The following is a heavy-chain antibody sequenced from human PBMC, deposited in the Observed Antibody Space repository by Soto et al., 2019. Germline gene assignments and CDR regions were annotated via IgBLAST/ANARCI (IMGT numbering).Heavy chain of an antibody. CDR3: ARDWVYSSSSPGDY. D-gene: IGHD6-6*01. CDR1: GFTFSSYA. V-gene: IGHV3-30-3*01. CDR2: ISYDGSNK. J-gene: IGHJ4*02. Sequence: VQLVESGGGLVQPGRSLRLSCAASGFTFSSYAMHWVRQAPGKGLEWVAVISYDGSNKYYADSVKGRFTISRDNSKNTLYLQMNSLRAEDTAVYYCARDWVYSSSSPGDYWGQGTLVTVSS.